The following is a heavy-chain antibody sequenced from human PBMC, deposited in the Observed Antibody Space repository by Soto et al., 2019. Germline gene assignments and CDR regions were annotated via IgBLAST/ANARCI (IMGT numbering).Heavy chain of an antibody. CDR1: GFTFSSYC. CDR3: AREPYYGGYDY. J-gene: IGHJ4*02. CDR2: IWYDGSNK. V-gene: IGHV3-33*01. Sequence: GGSLRLSCAASGFTFSSYCMHWVRQAPGKGLEWVAVIWYDGSNKYYADSVKGRFTISRDNSKNTLYLQINSLRAEDTAVYYCAREPYYGGYDYWGQGTLVTVSS. D-gene: IGHD4-17*01.